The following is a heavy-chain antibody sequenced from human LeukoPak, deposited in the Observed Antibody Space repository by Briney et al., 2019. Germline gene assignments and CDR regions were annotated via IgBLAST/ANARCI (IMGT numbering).Heavy chain of an antibody. V-gene: IGHV2-70*17. D-gene: IGHD5-24*01. Sequence: SGPTLVNPTQTLTLTCTFSGFSLSTSGMCVSWIRQPPGKALEWLARIDWDDDTFYNTSLQTRLTISKDTSKNQVVLTMSNMDPVDTGMYYCARGRTRDGYDDYWGQGTLVTVSS. CDR1: GFSLSTSGMC. J-gene: IGHJ4*02. CDR3: ARGRTRDGYDDY. CDR2: IDWDDDT.